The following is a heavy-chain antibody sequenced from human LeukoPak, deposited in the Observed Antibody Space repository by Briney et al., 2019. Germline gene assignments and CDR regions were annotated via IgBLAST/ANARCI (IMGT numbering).Heavy chain of an antibody. CDR1: GGSISSYY. V-gene: IGHV4-4*07. Sequence: SETLSLTCTVSGGSISSYYWSWIRQPPGKGLEWIGRIYTSGSTNYNPSLKSRVTISVDKSKNQFSLKLSSVTAADTAVYYCARGTIAAAGTGHFVDYWGQGTLVTVSS. J-gene: IGHJ4*02. CDR2: IYTSGST. D-gene: IGHD6-13*01. CDR3: ARGTIAAAGTGHFVDY.